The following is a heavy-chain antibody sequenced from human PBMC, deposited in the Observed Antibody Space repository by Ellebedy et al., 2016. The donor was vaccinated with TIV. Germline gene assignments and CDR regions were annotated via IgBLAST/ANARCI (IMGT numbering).Heavy chain of an antibody. Sequence: GGSLRLSCAASGFTFSSYAMHWVRQAPGKGLEWVAVISYDGSNKYYADSVKGRFTISRDNSKNTLYLQMNSLRAEDTAVYYCARDSQGGYDHNYQFDYWGQGTLVTVSS. CDR1: GFTFSSYA. J-gene: IGHJ4*02. D-gene: IGHD5-12*01. CDR2: ISYDGSNK. CDR3: ARDSQGGYDHNYQFDY. V-gene: IGHV3-30-3*01.